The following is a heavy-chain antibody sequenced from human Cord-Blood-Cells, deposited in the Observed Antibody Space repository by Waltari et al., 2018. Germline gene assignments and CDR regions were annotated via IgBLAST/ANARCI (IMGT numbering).Heavy chain of an antibody. CDR3: ARGYDSSGYYYYFDY. J-gene: IGHJ4*02. CDR1: GGPFSSYA. D-gene: IGHD3-22*01. V-gene: IGHV1-69*04. CDR2: IIPILGIA. Sequence: QVQLVQSGAEVKKPGSSVKVSCKASGGPFSSYAISWVRQAPGQGLEWMGGIIPILGIANYAQKFQGRVTITADESTSTAYMELSSLRSEDTAVYYCARGYDSSGYYYYFDYWGQGTLVTVSS.